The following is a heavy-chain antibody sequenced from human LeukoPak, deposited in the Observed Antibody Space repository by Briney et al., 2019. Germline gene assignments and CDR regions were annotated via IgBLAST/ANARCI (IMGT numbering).Heavy chain of an antibody. D-gene: IGHD2-2*01. Sequence: PSETLSLTCTVSGGSISSYYWSWIRQPAGKGLEWIGRIYTSGGTNYNPSLKSRVTMSVDTSKNQFSLKLSSVTAADTAVYYCAREGEIVVVYHFDYWGQGTLVTVSS. CDR3: AREGEIVVVYHFDY. V-gene: IGHV4-4*07. CDR2: IYTSGGT. J-gene: IGHJ4*02. CDR1: GGSISSYY.